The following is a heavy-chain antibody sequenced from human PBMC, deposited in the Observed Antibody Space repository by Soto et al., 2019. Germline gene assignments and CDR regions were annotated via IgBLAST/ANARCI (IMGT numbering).Heavy chain of an antibody. CDR3: ARDLGKLITPAQ. CDR2: IFHTGNT. D-gene: IGHD7-27*01. CDR1: CGSISSGGSC. J-gene: IGHJ1*01. V-gene: IGHV4-31*11. Sequence: PSETLTRTCAVSCGSISSGGSCCSCIRQVPGKGLEWIGYIFHTGNTYYNPSLKSRVTISVDTSQNQFSLRLSSVTAADTALYYCARDLGKLITPAQWGQGVLVTVSS.